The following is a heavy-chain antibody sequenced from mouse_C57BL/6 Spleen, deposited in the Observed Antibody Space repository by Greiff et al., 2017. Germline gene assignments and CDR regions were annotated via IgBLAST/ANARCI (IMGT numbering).Heavy chain of an antibody. Sequence: QVQLQQPGAELVMPGASVKLSCKASGYTFTSYWMHWVKQRPGQGLEWIGEIDPTDSSTNYNQKFKGKSTLTVDKSSSTAYMQLSSLTSEDSAVDYCARCVLQDYYFDYWGQGTTLTVSS. V-gene: IGHV1-69*01. CDR1: GYTFTSYW. D-gene: IGHD2-14*01. CDR2: IDPTDSST. J-gene: IGHJ2*01. CDR3: ARCVLQDYYFDY.